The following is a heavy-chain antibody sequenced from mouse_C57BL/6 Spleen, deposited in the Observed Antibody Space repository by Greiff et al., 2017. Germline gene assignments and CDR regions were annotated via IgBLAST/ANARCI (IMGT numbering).Heavy chain of an antibody. V-gene: IGHV1-80*01. J-gene: IGHJ4*01. Sequence: VQLQQSGAELVKPGASVKISCKASGYAFSSYWMNWVKQRPGKGLEWIGQIYPGDGDTNYNGKSKGKATLTADKSSSTAYMQLSSLTSEDSAVYFCAREGITTVVADYYAMDYWGQGTSVTVSS. CDR2: IYPGDGDT. D-gene: IGHD1-1*01. CDR3: AREGITTVVADYYAMDY. CDR1: GYAFSSYW.